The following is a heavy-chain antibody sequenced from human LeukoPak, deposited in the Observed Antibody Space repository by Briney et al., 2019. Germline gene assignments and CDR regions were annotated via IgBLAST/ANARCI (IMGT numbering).Heavy chain of an antibody. Sequence: PGGSLRLSCAASGFTFDGYAMHWVRQAPGKGLEWVSGISWNSGSIGYADSVKGRFTISRDNAKNSLYLQMNSLRAEDTALYYCAKDVVGGYYDSSGYYFDYWGQGTLVTVSS. J-gene: IGHJ4*02. CDR1: GFTFDGYA. V-gene: IGHV3-9*01. D-gene: IGHD3-22*01. CDR2: ISWNSGSI. CDR3: AKDVVGGYYDSSGYYFDY.